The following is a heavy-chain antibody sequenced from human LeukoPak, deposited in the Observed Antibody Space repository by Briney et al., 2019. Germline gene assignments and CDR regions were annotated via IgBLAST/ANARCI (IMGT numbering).Heavy chain of an antibody. CDR3: ARDPLVVLWFGEADMAFDI. CDR1: GYTFTSYG. Sequence: ASLKVSCKASGYTFTSYGINWVRQAPGQGLEWMGWISAYNGNTIYAQKLQGRVAMTTDTSTRTVYMELRSLRSDDTAVYYCARDPLVVLWFGEADMAFDIWGQGTMVTVS. D-gene: IGHD3-10*01. J-gene: IGHJ3*02. CDR2: ISAYNGNT. V-gene: IGHV1-18*01.